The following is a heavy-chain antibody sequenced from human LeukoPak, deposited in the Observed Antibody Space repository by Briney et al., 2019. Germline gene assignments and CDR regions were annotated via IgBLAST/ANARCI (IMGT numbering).Heavy chain of an antibody. D-gene: IGHD5-18*01. CDR1: GGSFSGYY. V-gene: IGHV4-34*01. CDR3: ARGRRGYSYGYVVDY. CDR2: INHSGST. J-gene: IGHJ4*02. Sequence: SETLSLTCAVHGGSFSGYYWSWIRQSPGKGLEWIGEINHSGSTNYNPSLKSRVTISVDTSKNQFSLKLSSVTAADTAVYYCARGRRGYSYGYVVDYWGQGTLVTVSS.